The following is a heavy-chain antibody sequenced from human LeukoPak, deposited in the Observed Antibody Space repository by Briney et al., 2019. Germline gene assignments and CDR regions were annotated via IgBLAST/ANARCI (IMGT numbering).Heavy chain of an antibody. CDR1: ELHA. Sequence: GGSLRLSCAASELHAMTWVRQGPGKGLEWVSAISRSGGSTYYADSVKGRFTISRDNSKNTLYLQMNSLRAEDTAVYYCATTPGAYYYYHMDVWGQGTTVTVSS. CDR2: ISRSGGST. J-gene: IGHJ6*02. CDR3: ATTPGAYYYYHMDV. D-gene: IGHD3-10*01. V-gene: IGHV3-23*01.